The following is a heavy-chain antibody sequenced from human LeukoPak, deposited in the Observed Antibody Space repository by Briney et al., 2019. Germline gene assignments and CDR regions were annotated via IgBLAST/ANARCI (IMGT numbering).Heavy chain of an antibody. Sequence: QPGGSLRLSCAASGFTFHIYAMNWVRQAPGKGLEWVSAINGGGYGTYYADSVRGRFTIYRDNSKNTLYLQMNSLRAEDTAVYYCAKNGFVASGSEFPGDHWGQGTLVTVSS. CDR3: AKNGFVASGSEFPGDH. V-gene: IGHV3-23*01. CDR2: INGGGYGT. D-gene: IGHD2-21*01. J-gene: IGHJ4*02. CDR1: GFTFHIYA.